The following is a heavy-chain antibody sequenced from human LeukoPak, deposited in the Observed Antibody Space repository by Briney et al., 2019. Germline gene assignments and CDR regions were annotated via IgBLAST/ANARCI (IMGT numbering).Heavy chain of an antibody. J-gene: IGHJ4*02. CDR3: ARGLVGATRDYFDY. CDR2: IIPILGIA. D-gene: IGHD1-26*01. V-gene: IGHV1-69*10. Sequence: SVKVSCKASGGTFSSFAISWVRQAPGQGLEWMGGIIPILGIANYAQKFQGRVTITADKSTSTAYMELSSLRSEDTAVYYCARGLVGATRDYFDYWGQGTLVTVSS. CDR1: GGTFSSFA.